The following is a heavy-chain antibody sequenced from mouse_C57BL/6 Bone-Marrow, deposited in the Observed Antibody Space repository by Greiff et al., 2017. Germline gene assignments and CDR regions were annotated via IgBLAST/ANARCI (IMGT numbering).Heavy chain of an antibody. Sequence: VQLQQSGAELVKPGASVKLSCKASGYTFTSYWMQWVKQRPGQGLEWIGEIDPSDSYPNYNQKFKGKATLTVDTSSSTAYMQLSSLTSEDSAVYYCAPQIYYYGSSLFAYWGQGTLVTVSA. V-gene: IGHV1-50*01. D-gene: IGHD1-1*01. CDR3: APQIYYYGSSLFAY. CDR2: IDPSDSYP. CDR1: GYTFTSYW. J-gene: IGHJ3*01.